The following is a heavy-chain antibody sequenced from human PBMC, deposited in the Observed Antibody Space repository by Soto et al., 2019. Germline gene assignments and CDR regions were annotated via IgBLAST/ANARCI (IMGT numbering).Heavy chain of an antibody. J-gene: IGHJ4*02. CDR3: ARGGYCSSTSCYRANDY. CDR1: SGSISSSNW. V-gene: IGHV4-4*02. CDR2: IYHSGST. D-gene: IGHD2-2*03. Sequence: QVQLQESGPGLVKPSGTLSLTCAVSSGSISSSNWWSWVRQPPGKGLEWIGEIYHSGSTNYNPSLKSRVTISVDKSKNQFSLKLISVTAADTAVYYCARGGYCSSTSCYRANDYWGQGTLVTVSS.